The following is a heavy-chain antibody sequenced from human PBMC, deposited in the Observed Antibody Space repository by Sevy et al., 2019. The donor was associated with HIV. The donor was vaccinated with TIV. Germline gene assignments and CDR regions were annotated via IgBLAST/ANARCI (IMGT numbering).Heavy chain of an antibody. D-gene: IGHD1-1*01. V-gene: IGHV3-13*01. CDR2: IDTDATT. CDR1: GFTFSSYD. Sequence: GGSLRLSCAASGFTFSSYDMHWVRQITGKGLEWVSSIDTDATTHYSDSVKGRFIISREPAKNSLYLQMNSLRVGDTAVYYCARHLRDGYNRGAFDLWGQGTMVTVSS. CDR3: ARHLRDGYNRGAFDL. J-gene: IGHJ3*01.